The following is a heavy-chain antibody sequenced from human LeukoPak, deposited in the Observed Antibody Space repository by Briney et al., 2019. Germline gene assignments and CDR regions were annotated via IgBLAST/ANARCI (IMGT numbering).Heavy chain of an antibody. Sequence: PSETLSLTCTVSGGSISSYYRSWIRQPPGKGLEWIGYIYYSGSTYYNPSLKSRVTISVDTSKNQFSLKLSSVTAADTAVYYCAWQLLWFGELSHFDYWGQGTLVTVSS. CDR3: AWQLLWFGELSHFDY. D-gene: IGHD3-10*01. CDR2: IYYSGST. J-gene: IGHJ4*02. CDR1: GGSISSYY. V-gene: IGHV4-59*04.